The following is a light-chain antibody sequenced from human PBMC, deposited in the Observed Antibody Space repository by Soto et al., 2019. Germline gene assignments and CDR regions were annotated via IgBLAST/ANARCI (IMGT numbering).Light chain of an antibody. V-gene: IGKV3-15*01. CDR3: LQHNNWPRT. CDR2: GAS. Sequence: EIVMTQSPVTLSVSPGERATLSCRASQSISSNLAWYQHKPGQAPRLLIFGASTRATDVPARFSGSGSGTEFTLTISSPQSEDFAVYYCLQHNNWPRTFGQGTKV. CDR1: QSISSN. J-gene: IGKJ1*01.